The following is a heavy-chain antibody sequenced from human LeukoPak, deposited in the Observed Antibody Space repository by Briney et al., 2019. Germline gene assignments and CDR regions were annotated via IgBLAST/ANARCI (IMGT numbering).Heavy chain of an antibody. V-gene: IGHV1-18*04. Sequence: ASVKVSCKASGYTFTSYYMHWVRQAPGQGLEWMGWISAYNGNTKYARKFQGRVTMTTDTSTSTAYMELRSLRSDDTAVYYCARDRWSQQSAGWFDYWGQGTLVTVSS. CDR1: GYTFTSYY. J-gene: IGHJ4*02. CDR2: ISAYNGNT. CDR3: ARDRWSQQSAGWFDY. D-gene: IGHD2-15*01.